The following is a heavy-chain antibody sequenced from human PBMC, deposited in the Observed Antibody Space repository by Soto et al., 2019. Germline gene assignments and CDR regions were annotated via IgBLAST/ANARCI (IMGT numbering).Heavy chain of an antibody. Sequence: ASVKVSCKASGYTFTSYYMRWVRQAPGQGLEWMGIINPSGGSTSYAQKFQGRVTMTRDTSTSTVYMELSSLRSEDTAVYYCASTHSVAGTMGAFDIWGQGTMVTVSS. CDR3: ASTHSVAGTMGAFDI. V-gene: IGHV1-46*03. CDR1: GYTFTSYY. J-gene: IGHJ3*02. D-gene: IGHD6-19*01. CDR2: INPSGGST.